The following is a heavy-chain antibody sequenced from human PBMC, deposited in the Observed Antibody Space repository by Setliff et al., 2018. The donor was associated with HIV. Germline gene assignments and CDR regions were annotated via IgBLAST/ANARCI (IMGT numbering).Heavy chain of an antibody. CDR2: INTNSGDT. J-gene: IGHJ5*01. CDR1: GYTFTDYY. V-gene: IGHV1-2*02. Sequence: ASVKVSCKASGYTFTDYYIHWVRQAPGQGLEWMGWINTNSGDTKYAQKFQGRVTMTRDTSISTALMDLSSLRSDDTAMYYCARGVGSSWFDSWGQGTLVTVSS. CDR3: ARGVGSSWFDS. D-gene: IGHD1-26*01.